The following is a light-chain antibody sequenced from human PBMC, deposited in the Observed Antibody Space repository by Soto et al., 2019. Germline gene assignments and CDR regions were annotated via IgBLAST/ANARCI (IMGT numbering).Light chain of an antibody. J-gene: IGKJ5*01. CDR1: QSVSSN. CDR3: QQYGSSAIT. Sequence: EIVLTQSPGTLSLSPGERATLSCRASQSVSSNLAWYQHKPGQTPRLLIYGASSRATGIPDRFSGSGSGTDFTLTISRLEPEDFAVYYCQQYGSSAITFGQGTRLEI. CDR2: GAS. V-gene: IGKV3-20*01.